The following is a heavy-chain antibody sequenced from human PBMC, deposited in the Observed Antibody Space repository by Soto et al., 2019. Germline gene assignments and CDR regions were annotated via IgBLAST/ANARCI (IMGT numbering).Heavy chain of an antibody. CDR2: ISSSSSTI. V-gene: IGHV3-48*01. D-gene: IGHD2-15*01. CDR3: ARRLRYCSGGSCYNDAFDI. CDR1: GFTFSSYS. J-gene: IGHJ3*02. Sequence: SLRLSCAASGFTFSSYSMNWVRQAPGKGLEWVSYISSSSSTIYYADSVKGRFTISRDNAKNSLYLQMNSLRAEDTALYYCARRLRYCSGGSCYNDAFDIWGQGTMVTVSS.